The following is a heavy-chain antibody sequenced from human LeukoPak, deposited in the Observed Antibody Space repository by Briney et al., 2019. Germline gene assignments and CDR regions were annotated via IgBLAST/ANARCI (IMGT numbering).Heavy chain of an antibody. D-gene: IGHD4-11*01. CDR3: ARDPYYSNHLDF. V-gene: IGHV3-30-3*01. J-gene: IGHJ4*02. CDR1: GFTLSSYA. CDR2: ISYDGSNK. Sequence: GGSLRLSCAASGFTLSSYAMHWVRQAPGKGLEWVAVISYDGSNKYYADSVKGRFTISRDNSKNTLYLQMKSLRAEDTAVYYCARDPYYSNHLDFLGQGTLVTVSS.